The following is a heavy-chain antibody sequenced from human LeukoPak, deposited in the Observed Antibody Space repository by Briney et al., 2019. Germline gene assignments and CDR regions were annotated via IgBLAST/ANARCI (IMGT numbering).Heavy chain of an antibody. D-gene: IGHD4-17*01. Sequence: PSETLSLTCTVSGYSISSGYYWGWIRQPPGKGLEWIGSIYHSGSTYYNPSLKSRVTISVDTSKNQFSLKLSSVTAADTAVYYCASYGAISVYWGQGTLVTVS. V-gene: IGHV4-38-2*02. J-gene: IGHJ4*02. CDR1: GYSISSGYY. CDR2: IYHSGST. CDR3: ASYGAISVY.